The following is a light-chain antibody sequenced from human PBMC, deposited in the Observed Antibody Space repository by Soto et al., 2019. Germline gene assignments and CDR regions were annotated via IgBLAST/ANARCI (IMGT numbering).Light chain of an antibody. Sequence: EVVMTQSPATLSVSPGERTTLSCRASQSVSSNLAWYQQKLGQAPRLLIYGASTRATGIPVRFSGSGSGTEFTLTISSLQSEDFAVYYCQQYNNWPGTFGGGTKVAIK. V-gene: IGKV3-15*01. J-gene: IGKJ4*01. CDR3: QQYNNWPGT. CDR2: GAS. CDR1: QSVSSN.